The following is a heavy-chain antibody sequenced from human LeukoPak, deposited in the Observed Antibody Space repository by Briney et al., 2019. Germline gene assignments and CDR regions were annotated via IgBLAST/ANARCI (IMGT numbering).Heavy chain of an antibody. CDR2: INAGNGNT. CDR3: AGGSGWYWWGSSLDY. D-gene: IGHD6-19*01. V-gene: IGHV1-3*01. J-gene: IGHJ4*02. CDR1: GYTFTSYA. Sequence: ASVKVSCKASGYTFTSYAMHWVRQAPGQRLEWMGWINAGNGNTKYSQKFQGRVTITRDTSASTAYMELSSLRSEDTAVYYCAGGSGWYWWGSSLDYWGQGTLVTVSS.